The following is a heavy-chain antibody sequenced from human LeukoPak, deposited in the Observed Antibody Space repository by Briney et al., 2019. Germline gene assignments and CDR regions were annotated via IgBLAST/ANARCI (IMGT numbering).Heavy chain of an antibody. CDR3: ARETRGCYSGRFDY. Sequence: ASVTLSCTASGYTFTGYYIHWVRQAPGQGLERMGWINPNRGCTNYAQKFQGRVTMTSDTSINTAYMELSRQRYDDTAVYYCARETRGCYSGRFDYWGQGTLVTVSS. CDR2: INPNRGCT. D-gene: IGHD2-15*01. J-gene: IGHJ4*02. CDR1: GYTFTGYY. V-gene: IGHV1-2*02.